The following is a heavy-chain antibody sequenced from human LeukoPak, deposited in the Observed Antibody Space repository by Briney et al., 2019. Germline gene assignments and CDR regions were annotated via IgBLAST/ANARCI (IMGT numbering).Heavy chain of an antibody. CDR2: ISVYNGNT. CDR3: ARGARMVRGVIRPPLGY. Sequence: GASVKVSCKASGYTFTNYGISWVRQAPGQGLEWMGWISVYNGNTGYAQKFQGRVTMTRNTSINTAYMELSSLRSEDTAVYYCARGARMVRGVIRPPLGYWGQGTLVTVSS. J-gene: IGHJ4*02. CDR1: GYTFTNYG. V-gene: IGHV1-8*02. D-gene: IGHD3-10*01.